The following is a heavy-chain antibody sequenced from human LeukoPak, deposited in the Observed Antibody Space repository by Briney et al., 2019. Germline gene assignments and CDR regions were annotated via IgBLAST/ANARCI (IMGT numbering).Heavy chain of an antibody. CDR3: AREPERQRLASELDY. Sequence: SQTLSLTCAISGDSVSSNSAAWNWIRQSPSRGLEWLGRTFYRSKWFNDFAVSVKSRITLNPDTSKNQFSLHLNSVTPEDTAVYYCAREPERQRLASELDYWGQGTLVTVSS. CDR2: TFYRSKWFN. V-gene: IGHV6-1*01. CDR1: GDSVSSNSAA. D-gene: IGHD6-25*01. J-gene: IGHJ4*02.